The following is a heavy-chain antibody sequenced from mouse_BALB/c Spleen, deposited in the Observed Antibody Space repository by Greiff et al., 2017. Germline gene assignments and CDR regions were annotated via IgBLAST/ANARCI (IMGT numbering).Heavy chain of an antibody. J-gene: IGHJ2*01. D-gene: IGHD2-3*01. Sequence: EVKVVESGGGLVKPGGSLKLSCAASGFAFSSYDMSWVRQTPEKRLEWVAYISSGGGSTYYPDTVKGRFTISRDNAKNTLYLQMSSLKSEDTAMYYCASLYDGYYEGYFDYWGQGTTLTVSS. CDR3: ASLYDGYYEGYFDY. V-gene: IGHV5-12-1*01. CDR1: GFAFSSYD. CDR2: ISSGGGST.